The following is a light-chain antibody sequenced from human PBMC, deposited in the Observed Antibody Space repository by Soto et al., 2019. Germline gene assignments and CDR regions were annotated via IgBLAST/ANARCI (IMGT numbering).Light chain of an antibody. CDR1: SSKTGSGRD. CDR2: DSN. Sequence: QSVLTQPPSVSGAPGQRVTISCTGSSSKTGSGRDVHWDRQVPGAAPKFLISDSNHRPTGVPDRFSVSKSGASAFLAITGLRAEDEGDYFCQSYGTTLSGLYVFGTGTKLTVL. V-gene: IGLV1-40*01. J-gene: IGLJ1*01. CDR3: QSYGTTLSGLYV.